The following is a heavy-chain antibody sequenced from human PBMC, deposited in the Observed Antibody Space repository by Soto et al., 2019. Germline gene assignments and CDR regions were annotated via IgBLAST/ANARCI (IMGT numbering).Heavy chain of an antibody. Sequence: QVQLQESGPGLVKPSETLSLTCTVSGGSISSCYWSWIRQPAGKGLEWIGRIYSGGSNNYNPSLKRRVTLSVDTSKNQFSLRLSSGTAADTAMYYCVRGSSRWDYWGQGTLVTVSS. J-gene: IGHJ4*02. CDR3: VRGSSRWDY. CDR2: IYSGGSN. CDR1: GGSISSCY. V-gene: IGHV4-4*07. D-gene: IGHD6-13*01.